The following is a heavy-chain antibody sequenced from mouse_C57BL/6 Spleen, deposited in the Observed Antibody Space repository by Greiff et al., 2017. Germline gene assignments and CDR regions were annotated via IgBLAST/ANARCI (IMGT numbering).Heavy chain of an antibody. V-gene: IGHV5-4*01. J-gene: IGHJ2*01. Sequence: EVKLQESGGGLVKPGGSLKLSCAASGFTFSSYAMSWVRQTPEKRLEWVATISDGGSYTYYPDNVKGRFTISRDNAKNNLYLQMSHLKSEDTAMYYCARDREIDYFDYWGQGTTLTVSS. CDR1: GFTFSSYA. CDR2: ISDGGSYT. CDR3: ARDREIDYFDY.